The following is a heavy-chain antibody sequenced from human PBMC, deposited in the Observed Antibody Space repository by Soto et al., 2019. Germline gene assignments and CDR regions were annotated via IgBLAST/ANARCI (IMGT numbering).Heavy chain of an antibody. Sequence: EVQLVESGGGLVKPGGSLRLSCAASGFTFSSYSMNWVRQAPGKGLEWVSSISSSSSYIYYADSVKGRFTISRDNAKNSLYLQMNSLRAEDTAVYYCARAGPSSSSGAFDIWGQGTMVTVSS. CDR2: ISSSSSYI. J-gene: IGHJ3*02. D-gene: IGHD6-13*01. V-gene: IGHV3-21*01. CDR1: GFTFSSYS. CDR3: ARAGPSSSSGAFDI.